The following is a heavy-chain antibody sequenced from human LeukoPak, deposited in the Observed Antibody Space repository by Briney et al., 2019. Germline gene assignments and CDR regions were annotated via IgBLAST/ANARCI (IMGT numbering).Heavy chain of an antibody. Sequence: GGSLRLSCAASGFTFSSYPMHWVRQAPGKGLEYVSAISSDGGSSFYANSVKGRFTISRDNSKNTLFLQMGSLRAEDMAVYYCARAFTSGSGTYYNDYWGQGTLVTVSS. CDR3: ARAFTSGSGTYYNDY. CDR1: GFTFSSYP. V-gene: IGHV3-64*01. D-gene: IGHD3-10*01. J-gene: IGHJ4*02. CDR2: ISSDGGSS.